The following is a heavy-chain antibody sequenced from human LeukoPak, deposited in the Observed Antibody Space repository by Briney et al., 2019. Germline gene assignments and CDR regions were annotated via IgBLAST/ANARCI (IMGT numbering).Heavy chain of an antibody. CDR2: MNHSGST. CDR3: ARGIFYYDSSGYLNLYFDL. CDR1: GGSFSGYY. Sequence: SETLSLTCAVYGGSFSGYYWSWIRQPPGKGLEWIWEMNHSGSTNYNPSLKSRVTTSVDTSKNQISLKLSSVTAADTAVYYCARGIFYYDSSGYLNLYFDLWGRGTLVTVSS. D-gene: IGHD3-22*01. J-gene: IGHJ2*01. V-gene: IGHV4-34*01.